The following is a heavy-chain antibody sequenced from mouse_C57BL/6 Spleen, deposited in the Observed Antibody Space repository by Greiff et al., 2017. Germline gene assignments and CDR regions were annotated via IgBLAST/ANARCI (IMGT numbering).Heavy chain of an antibody. J-gene: IGHJ2*01. Sequence: EVKLVESGGGLVKPGGSLKLSCAASGFTFSDYGMHWVRQAPEKGLEWVAYISSGSSTIYYADTVKGRFPISRDNAKNNLFLQMTSLRSEDTAMYYCAREAIYYYGSSPFDDWGQGTTLTVSS. CDR2: ISSGSSTI. CDR1: GFTFSDYG. D-gene: IGHD1-1*01. CDR3: AREAIYYYGSSPFDD. V-gene: IGHV5-17*01.